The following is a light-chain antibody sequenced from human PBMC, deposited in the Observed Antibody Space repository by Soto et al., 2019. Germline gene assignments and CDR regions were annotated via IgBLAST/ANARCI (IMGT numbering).Light chain of an antibody. Sequence: DIQMTQSPSTLSASIGDRVTITCRASQSVDSWLAWYQQQPGKAPKLRIFKASSLQTGVPSRFSGSGSATEFTLTTSSLQPDNFATYYYQHYNDQARVFGQGTKVEIK. CDR3: QHYNDQARV. J-gene: IGKJ1*01. V-gene: IGKV1-5*03. CDR2: KAS. CDR1: QSVDSW.